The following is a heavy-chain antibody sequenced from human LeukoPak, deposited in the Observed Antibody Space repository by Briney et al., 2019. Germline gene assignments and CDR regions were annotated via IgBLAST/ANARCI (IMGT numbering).Heavy chain of an antibody. V-gene: IGHV4-30-2*01. Sequence: SETLSLTCAVSGGSISSGGYSWSWIRQPPGKGLEWIGYIYHSGSTYYNPSLKSRVTISVDRPKNQFSLKLSSVTAADTAVYYCARYCSGGSCYQTFDYWGQGTLVTVSS. J-gene: IGHJ4*02. CDR2: IYHSGST. CDR1: GGSISSGGYS. CDR3: ARYCSGGSCYQTFDY. D-gene: IGHD2-15*01.